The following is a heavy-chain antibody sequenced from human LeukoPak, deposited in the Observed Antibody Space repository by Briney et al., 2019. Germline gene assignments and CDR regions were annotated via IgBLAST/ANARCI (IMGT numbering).Heavy chain of an antibody. Sequence: SETLSLTCSVSGGSISGYYWTWVRQPPGKGLEWIGQIHYSGRADYNPSLKSRITMSVDTSRNQISLKLSSVTVADTAIYYCVRFGVNYDMDVWGQGTTVTVSS. D-gene: IGHD3-16*01. V-gene: IGHV4-59*01. CDR1: GGSISGYY. CDR2: IHYSGRA. J-gene: IGHJ6*02. CDR3: VRFGVNYDMDV.